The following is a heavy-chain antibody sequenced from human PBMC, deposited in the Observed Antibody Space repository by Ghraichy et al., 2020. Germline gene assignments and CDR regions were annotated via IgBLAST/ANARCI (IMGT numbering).Heavy chain of an antibody. CDR2: IDRDGSEK. CDR3: GRVGGNSGYQDKRAIDY. Sequence: GGSLRLSCAASGFIFRTYWMSWVRQAPGKGLEWVANIDRDGSEKYYVDSLKGRFTISRENAKNSLYLQMNSLRAEDTAVYYCGRVGGNSGYQDKRAIDYWGQGTLVTVSS. D-gene: IGHD3-22*01. V-gene: IGHV3-7*01. J-gene: IGHJ4*02. CDR1: GFIFRTYW.